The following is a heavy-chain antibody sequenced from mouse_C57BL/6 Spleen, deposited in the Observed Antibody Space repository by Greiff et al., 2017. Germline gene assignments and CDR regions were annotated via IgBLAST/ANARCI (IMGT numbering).Heavy chain of an antibody. J-gene: IGHJ3*01. Sequence: DVMLVESEGGLVQPGSSMKLSCTASGFTFSDYYMAWVRQVPEKGLEWVANINYDGSSTYYLDSLKSRFSISRDNAKNILYLQMSSLKSEDTATYYCARESYYGSSFWFAYWGQGTLVTVSA. CDR3: ARESYYGSSFWFAY. CDR1: GFTFSDYY. D-gene: IGHD1-1*01. CDR2: INYDGSST. V-gene: IGHV5-16*01.